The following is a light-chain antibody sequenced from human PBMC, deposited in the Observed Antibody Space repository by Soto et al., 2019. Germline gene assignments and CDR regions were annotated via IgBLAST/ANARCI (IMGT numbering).Light chain of an antibody. CDR1: QSSSYY. Sequence: IQMTQSPSSLSASVGDRVTITCRASQSSSYYLNGYQQKPGKAPKFLIYAASSLQSGVQSRFGGSGSGTDFTLPISSLQPEDFATYYYQPSYSTPYLFGHGNQLQIK. CDR3: QPSYSTPYL. CDR2: AAS. J-gene: IGKJ2*01. V-gene: IGKV1-39*01.